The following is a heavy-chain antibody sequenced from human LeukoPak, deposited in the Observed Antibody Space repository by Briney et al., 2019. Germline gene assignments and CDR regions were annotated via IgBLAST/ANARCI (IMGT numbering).Heavy chain of an antibody. CDR3: TRSGFSNGYDY. D-gene: IGHD2-8*01. CDR2: ITPDGTDT. CDR1: GFSFSGHW. Sequence: GGSLRLSCVASGFSFSGHWMHWVRQAPGKGLVAVSRITPDGTDTAYADSVKGRFTISRDNAENTLYLEMNSLTAEDTALYYCTRSGFSNGYDYWGRGTLVTVSS. V-gene: IGHV3-74*03. J-gene: IGHJ4*02.